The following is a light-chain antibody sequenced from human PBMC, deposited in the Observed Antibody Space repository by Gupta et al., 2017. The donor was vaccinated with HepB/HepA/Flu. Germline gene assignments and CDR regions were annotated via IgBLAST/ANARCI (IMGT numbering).Light chain of an antibody. Sequence: SALLQPSSVSGSPGQPVTISCTGSSYDVGAYDFVSWYQQHPGKAPKPIIYDVTTRPSGVADRFSGSKSGNTASLTISGLQAEDEADYYCCSYVATNTGVFGGGTKLTV. CDR2: DVT. CDR3: CSYVATNTGV. V-gene: IGLV2-14*03. J-gene: IGLJ3*02. CDR1: SYDVGAYDF.